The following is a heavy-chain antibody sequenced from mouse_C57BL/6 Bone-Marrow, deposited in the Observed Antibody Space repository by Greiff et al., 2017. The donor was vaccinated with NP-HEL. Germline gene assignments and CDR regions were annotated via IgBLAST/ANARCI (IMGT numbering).Heavy chain of an antibody. V-gene: IGHV1-18*01. Sequence: VQLQQSGPELVKPGASVKIPCKASGYTFTDYNMDWVKQSHGKSLEWIGDINPNNGGTIYNQKFKGKATLTVDKSSSTAYMELRSLTSEDTAVYYCARRSLLLRYPLFAYWGQGTLVTVSA. CDR1: GYTFTDYN. J-gene: IGHJ3*01. CDR2: INPNNGGT. CDR3: ARRSLLLRYPLFAY. D-gene: IGHD1-1*01.